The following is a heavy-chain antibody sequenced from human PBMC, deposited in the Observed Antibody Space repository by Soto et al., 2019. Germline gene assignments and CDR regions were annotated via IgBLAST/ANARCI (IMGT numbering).Heavy chain of an antibody. CDR2: TYYRSKWYN. Sequence: SQTLSLTCAISGDSVSSNSAAWNWIRQSPSRGLEWLGRTYYRSKWYNDYAVSVKSRITINPDTSKNQFSLQLNSVTPEDTAVYYCATERGYSYGPPKNYYYYYGMDVWGQGTTVTVSS. CDR1: GDSVSSNSAA. D-gene: IGHD5-18*01. J-gene: IGHJ6*02. CDR3: ATERGYSYGPPKNYYYYYGMDV. V-gene: IGHV6-1*01.